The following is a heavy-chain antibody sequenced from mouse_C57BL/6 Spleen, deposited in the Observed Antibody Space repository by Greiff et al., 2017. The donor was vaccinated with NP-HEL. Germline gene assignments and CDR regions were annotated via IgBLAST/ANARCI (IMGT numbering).Heavy chain of an antibody. J-gene: IGHJ4*01. D-gene: IGHD1-1*01. V-gene: IGHV5-6*01. CDR3: ARRGLRDAMDY. CDR1: GFTFSSYG. Sequence: EVQGVESGGDLVKPGGSLKLSCAASGFTFSSYGMSWVRQTPDKRLEWVATISSGGSYTYYPDSVKGRFTISRDNAKNTLYLQMSSLKSEDTAMYYCARRGLRDAMDYWGQGTSVTVSS. CDR2: ISSGGSYT.